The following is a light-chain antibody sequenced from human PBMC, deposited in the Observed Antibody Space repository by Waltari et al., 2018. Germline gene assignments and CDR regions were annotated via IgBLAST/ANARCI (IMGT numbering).Light chain of an antibody. Sequence: QAVLTQPPSVSAAPGQTVTISCSGTTSNIGDNYVSWYQQFPGTAPKPLIYDGYSRPSGIPDRFSGSKSGTSATLTITGLQTGDEADYYCGTWDGSLSVGVFGGGTKLTVL. J-gene: IGLJ2*01. CDR2: DGY. V-gene: IGLV1-51*01. CDR1: TSNIGDNY. CDR3: GTWDGSLSVGV.